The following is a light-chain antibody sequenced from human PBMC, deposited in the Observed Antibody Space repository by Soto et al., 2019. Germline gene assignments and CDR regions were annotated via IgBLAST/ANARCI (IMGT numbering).Light chain of an antibody. CDR2: GAS. Sequence: DIQMTQSPSTLSASVGDRVTFTCRASQSVSIWLAWYQQKPGKAPKLLISGASTLESGVPSRFSGSGSGTEFTLTISSLQPDYFATYYCQQYKTYLTFGQGTKVEIK. J-gene: IGKJ1*01. V-gene: IGKV1-5*01. CDR1: QSVSIW. CDR3: QQYKTYLT.